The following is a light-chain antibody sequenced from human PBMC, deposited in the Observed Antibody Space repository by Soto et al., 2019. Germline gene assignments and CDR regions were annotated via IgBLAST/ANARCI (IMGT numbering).Light chain of an antibody. V-gene: IGKV2D-29*01. J-gene: IGKJ1*01. CDR3: MQTIQLPWT. CDR1: QXLLYSHGKTY. Sequence: VMTQTPLSRSITPVQPASISCXSSQXLLYSHGKTYLHWYLQEAGQPPQLLIYDASNRVSGVPERFSGSGSGADFTLKISRVEAEHVGVYYCMQTIQLPWTFGQGTKVDIK. CDR2: DAS.